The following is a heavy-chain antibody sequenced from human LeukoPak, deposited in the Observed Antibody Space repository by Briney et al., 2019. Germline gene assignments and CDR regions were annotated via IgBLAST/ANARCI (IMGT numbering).Heavy chain of an antibody. CDR3: TRRFGSAICDY. V-gene: IGHV3-48*03. CDR1: GFTFSSYE. J-gene: IGHJ4*02. D-gene: IGHD3-16*01. Sequence: GGSLRLSCAASGFTFSSYEMNWVRQAPGKGLEWISYISSSGSTIYYADSVKGRFTISRDNAKNSLYLQMNSLRAEDTAAYYCTRRFGSAICDYWGQGTLVTVSS. CDR2: ISSSGSTI.